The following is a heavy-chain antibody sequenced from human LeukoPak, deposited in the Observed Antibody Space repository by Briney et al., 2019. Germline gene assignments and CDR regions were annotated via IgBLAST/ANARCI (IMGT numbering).Heavy chain of an antibody. CDR2: INHSGST. V-gene: IGHV4-34*01. D-gene: IGHD6-6*01. CDR3: ARGSRIAARPKVDY. CDR1: GGSFSGYY. Sequence: PSETLSLTCAVYGGSFSGYYWSWIRQPPGKGLEWIGEINHSGSTNYNPSLKSRVTISVDTSKNQFSLKLSAVTAADTAVYYCARGSRIAARPKVDYWGQGTLVTVSS. J-gene: IGHJ4*02.